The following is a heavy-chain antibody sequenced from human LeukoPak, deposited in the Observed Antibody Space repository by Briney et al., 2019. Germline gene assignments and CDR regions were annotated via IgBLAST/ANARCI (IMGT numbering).Heavy chain of an antibody. J-gene: IGHJ3*02. CDR1: GFTSSNYA. CDR2: ISSDESDK. D-gene: IGHD3-22*01. CDR3: AGEDGYYDSSGYSDAFDI. V-gene: IGHV3-30*14. Sequence: GGSLRLSCAASGFTSSNYAMHWVRQAPGKGLEWVAFISSDESDKYYTDSVKGRFTISRDNSKNTLYLQMNSLRAEDTAVYYCAGEDGYYDSSGYSDAFDIWGQGTMVTVSS.